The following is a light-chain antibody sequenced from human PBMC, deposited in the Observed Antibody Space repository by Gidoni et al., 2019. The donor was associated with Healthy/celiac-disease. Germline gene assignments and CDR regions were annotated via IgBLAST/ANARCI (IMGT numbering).Light chain of an antibody. J-gene: IGLJ2*01. V-gene: IGLV1-40*01. CDR2: GKS. Sequence: QSVLTQPPSVSGAPGQGVTISCTGSSSNIGAGYDVHWYQQLPGTAPNLLIYGKSNRPSGVPDRFSGSKSGTSASLAITGLQAEDEADYYCQSYDSSLRVVFGGGTKLTVL. CDR1: SSNIGAGYD. CDR3: QSYDSSLRVV.